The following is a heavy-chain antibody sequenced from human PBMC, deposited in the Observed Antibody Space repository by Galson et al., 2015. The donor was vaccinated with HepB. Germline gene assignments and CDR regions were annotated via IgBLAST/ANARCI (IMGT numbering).Heavy chain of an antibody. D-gene: IGHD2-2*01. CDR3: AGSPVPAAMSAPVYWYFDL. J-gene: IGHJ2*01. V-gene: IGHV4-59*01. CDR1: GGSISSYY. CDR2: IYYSGST. Sequence: SETLSLTCTVSGGSISSYYWSWIRQPPGKGLEWIGYIYYSGSTNYNPSLKSRVTISVDTSKNQFSLKLSSVTAADTAVYYCAGSPVPAAMSAPVYWYFDLWGRGTLVTVSS.